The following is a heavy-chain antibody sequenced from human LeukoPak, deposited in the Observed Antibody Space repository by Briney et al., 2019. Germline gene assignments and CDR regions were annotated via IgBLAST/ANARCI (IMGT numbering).Heavy chain of an antibody. CDR2: ISAYNGNT. CDR1: GYTFTSYG. Sequence: GASVKVSCKASGYTFTSYGISWVRQAPGQGLEWMGWISAYNGNTNYAQKFQGRVTITADKSTSTAYMELSSLRSEDTAVYYCARAVRYNDAFDIWGQGTMVTVSS. J-gene: IGHJ3*02. CDR3: ARAVRYNDAFDI. V-gene: IGHV1-18*01. D-gene: IGHD1-1*01.